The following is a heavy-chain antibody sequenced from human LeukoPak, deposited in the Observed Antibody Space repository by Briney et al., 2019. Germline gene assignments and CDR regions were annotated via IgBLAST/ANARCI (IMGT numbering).Heavy chain of an antibody. CDR2: IYPGDSDT. CDR3: ARRLPGLAAGGNWFDP. Sequence: GESLKISCKGSGYSFTSYWIGWVRQMPGKGLVWMGIIYPGDSDTRYSPSFQGQVTISADKSISTAYLQWSSLKASDTAMYYCARRLPGLAAGGNWFDPWAREPWSPSPQ. J-gene: IGHJ5*02. V-gene: IGHV5-51*01. CDR1: GYSFTSYW. D-gene: IGHD3/OR15-3a*01.